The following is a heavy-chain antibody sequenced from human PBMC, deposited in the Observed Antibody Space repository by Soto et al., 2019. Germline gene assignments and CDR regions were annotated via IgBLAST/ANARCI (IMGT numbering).Heavy chain of an antibody. Sequence: GASVKVSCKASGYTFTSYGISWVRQAPGQGLEWMGWISAYNGNTNYAQKLQGRVTMTTDTSTSTAYMELRSLRSDDTAVYYCARVHYGDYSGVFDYWGQGTLVTVSS. D-gene: IGHD4-17*01. J-gene: IGHJ4*02. CDR3: ARVHYGDYSGVFDY. V-gene: IGHV1-18*01. CDR1: GYTFTSYG. CDR2: ISAYNGNT.